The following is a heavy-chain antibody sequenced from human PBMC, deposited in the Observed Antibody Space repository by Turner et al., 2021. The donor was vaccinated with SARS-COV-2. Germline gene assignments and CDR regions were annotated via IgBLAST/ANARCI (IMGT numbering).Heavy chain of an antibody. CDR3: ATEYGNIVATHRYYSYAMDV. CDR2: IYYSGST. CDR1: GGSISSSGYY. D-gene: IGHD5-12*01. J-gene: IGHJ6*02. V-gene: IGHV4-39*01. Sequence: QLQLQESGPGLVKPSETLSLTCTVSGGSISSSGYYWGWIRQPPWKGLEWIGSIYYSGSTYYNPSLKSRVTISVDTSKNQFSLKLSSVTAADTAVYYCATEYGNIVATHRYYSYAMDVWGQGTTVTVSS.